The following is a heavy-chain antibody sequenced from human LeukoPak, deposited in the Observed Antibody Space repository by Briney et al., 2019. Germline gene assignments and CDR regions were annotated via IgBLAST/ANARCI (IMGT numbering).Heavy chain of an antibody. CDR3: ARESNDFWSGPLMFDP. J-gene: IGHJ5*02. Sequence: PSETLSLTCTVSGGSISSGGYYWSWIRLHPWKGLEWIGYIYYSGSTYYNPSLKSRVTISVDTSKNQFSLKLSSVTAADTAVYYCARESNDFWSGPLMFDPWGQGTLVTVSS. D-gene: IGHD3-3*01. CDR2: IYYSGST. V-gene: IGHV4-31*03. CDR1: GGSISSGGYY.